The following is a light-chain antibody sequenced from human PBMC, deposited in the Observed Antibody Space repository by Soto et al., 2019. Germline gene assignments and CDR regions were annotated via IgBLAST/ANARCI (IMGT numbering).Light chain of an antibody. J-gene: IGKJ4*01. CDR3: QQYDTSPPLT. Sequence: EIVLTRSPGTLSLSPGDRATLSCRASQSVRCNYLAWYQQKPGQAPSLLRYGASSRATGIPDRFSGSVSGADFTLTISRLEPEDFAVYYCQQYDTSPPLTCGGGTKVEIK. CDR1: QSVRCNY. V-gene: IGKV3-20*01. CDR2: GAS.